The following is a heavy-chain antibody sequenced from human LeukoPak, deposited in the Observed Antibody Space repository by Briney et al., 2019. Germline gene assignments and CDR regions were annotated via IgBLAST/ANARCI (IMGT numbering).Heavy chain of an antibody. Sequence: SETLSLTCTVSGGSITSYYWSWIRQPPGKGLEWIGSIYNSGSTYYNPSLKSRVTISVDTSKNQFSLKLRSVTAADTAMYYCARAYSSSWYYNWFDPWGQGTLVTVSS. V-gene: IGHV4-59*08. CDR1: GGSITSYY. D-gene: IGHD6-13*01. CDR2: IYNSGST. J-gene: IGHJ5*02. CDR3: ARAYSSSWYYNWFDP.